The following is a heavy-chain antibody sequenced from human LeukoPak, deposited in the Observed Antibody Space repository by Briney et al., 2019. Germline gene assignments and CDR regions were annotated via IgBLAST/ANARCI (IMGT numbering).Heavy chain of an antibody. Sequence: SVQLSCKAFGGTFSSYGISWVRPAPGPGLEWVGRIINILGIANYAQKVQGRVAITADKSTSTAYMELSSLRSEDTAVYYCARVEMVLSNYYYYGMDVWGQGTTVTVSS. CDR1: GGTFSSYG. CDR2: IINILGIA. D-gene: IGHD3-10*01. J-gene: IGHJ6*02. V-gene: IGHV1-69*04. CDR3: ARVEMVLSNYYYYGMDV.